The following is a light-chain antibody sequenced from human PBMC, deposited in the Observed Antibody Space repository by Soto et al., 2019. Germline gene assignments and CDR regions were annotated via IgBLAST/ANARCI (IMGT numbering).Light chain of an antibody. CDR2: DVS. V-gene: IGLV2-14*01. Sequence: QYALTQPASVSGSPGQSITISCTGTSSDVGDYNYVSWYQQHPGKAPKLMLYDVSNRPSGISNRFSGSKSGNTASLTISGLQAEDEADYYCSSYTSSSTLFGTGTKVTVL. CDR3: SSYTSSSTL. J-gene: IGLJ1*01. CDR1: SSDVGDYNY.